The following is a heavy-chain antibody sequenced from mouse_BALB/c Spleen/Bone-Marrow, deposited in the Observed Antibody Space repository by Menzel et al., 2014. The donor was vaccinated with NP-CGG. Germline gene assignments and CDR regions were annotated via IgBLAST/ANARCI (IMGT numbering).Heavy chain of an antibody. Sequence: DVRLVESGGGLVQPGGSLKLSCAASGFTFXSYGMSWGRQTPDKRLELVATINSNGGSTYYPDSVKGRFTISRDNARNTLYLQMSSLKSEDTAMYYCARIWAYYAMDYWGQGTSVTVSS. CDR1: GFTFXSYG. V-gene: IGHV5-6-3*01. CDR2: INSNGGST. CDR3: ARIWAYYAMDY. D-gene: IGHD4-1*01. J-gene: IGHJ4*01.